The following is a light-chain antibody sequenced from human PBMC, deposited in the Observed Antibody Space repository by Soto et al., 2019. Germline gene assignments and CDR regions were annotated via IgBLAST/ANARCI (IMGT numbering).Light chain of an antibody. CDR2: RND. V-gene: IGLV1-47*01. CDR3: AAWDDSLGAWV. J-gene: IGLJ3*02. Sequence: QSVLTQLPSASGTPGQRVTLSCSGSSSNIGSNYIYWYQQLPGTAPKHLIYRNDQRPSGVPDRFSGSKSGTSGSLAISGLRPEDEADYYCAAWDDSLGAWVFGAGTQLTVL. CDR1: SSNIGSNY.